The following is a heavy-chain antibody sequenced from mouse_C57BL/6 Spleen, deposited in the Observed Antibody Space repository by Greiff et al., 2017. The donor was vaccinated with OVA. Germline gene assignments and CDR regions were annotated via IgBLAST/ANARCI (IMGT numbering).Heavy chain of an antibody. Sequence: QVQLQQPGAELVKPGASVKLSCKASGYTFTSYWMHWVKQRPGQGLEWIGMIHPNSGSTNYNEKFKSKATLTVDKSSSTAYMQLSSLTSEDNSVYNGARRDYGSSPYCLDDWGQGTMLTVSA. D-gene: IGHD1-1*01. CDR2: IHPNSGST. J-gene: IGHJ2*01. CDR3: ARRDYGSSPYCLDD. V-gene: IGHV1-64*01. CDR1: GYTFTSYW.